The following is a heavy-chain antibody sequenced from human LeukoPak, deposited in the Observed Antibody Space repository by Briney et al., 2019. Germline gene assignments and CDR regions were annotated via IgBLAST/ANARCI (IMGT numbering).Heavy chain of an antibody. Sequence: PSETLSLTCTVSGGSIISYYWTWIRQPPGRRLEWIGYIYYSGSTNYNPSLKSRVTISVDTSKNQFSLKLSSVTAADTAVYYCAAKICSSTSCYNNWFDPWGQGTLVTVSS. J-gene: IGHJ5*02. CDR3: AAKICSSTSCYNNWFDP. D-gene: IGHD2-2*02. CDR1: GGSIISYY. CDR2: IYYSGST. V-gene: IGHV4-59*01.